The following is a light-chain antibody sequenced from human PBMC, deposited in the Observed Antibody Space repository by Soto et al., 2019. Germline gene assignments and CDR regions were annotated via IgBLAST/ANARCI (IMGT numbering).Light chain of an antibody. Sequence: EIVLTQSPGTLSLSPGERATLSCRASQSISSSYLAWYQQKPGQAPRLLIYGAFNRATGVPDRFSGSRSGTDFTLTISRLEPEDFAVYYCQHYGSSPLFTFGPGTKVDIK. V-gene: IGKV3-20*01. CDR2: GAF. CDR3: QHYGSSPLFT. J-gene: IGKJ3*01. CDR1: QSISSSY.